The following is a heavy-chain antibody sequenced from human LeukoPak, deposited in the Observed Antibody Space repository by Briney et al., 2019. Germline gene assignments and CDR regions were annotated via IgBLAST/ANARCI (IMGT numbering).Heavy chain of an antibody. J-gene: IGHJ4*02. Sequence: SQTLSLTCTVSGGSISSGGYYWSWIRQHPGKGLEWIGYIYYSGSTYYNPSLKSRVTISVDTSKNQFSLKLSSVTAADTAVYYCARLGGSSWYPFDYWGQGTLVTVSS. CDR2: IYYSGST. D-gene: IGHD6-13*01. V-gene: IGHV4-31*03. CDR1: GGSISSGGYY. CDR3: ARLGGSSWYPFDY.